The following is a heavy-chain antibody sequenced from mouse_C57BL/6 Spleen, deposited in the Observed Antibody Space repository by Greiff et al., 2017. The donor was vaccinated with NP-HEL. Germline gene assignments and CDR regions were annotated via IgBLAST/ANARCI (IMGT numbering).Heavy chain of an antibody. D-gene: IGHD1-1*01. CDR2: ISYSGST. V-gene: IGHV3-1*01. CDR3: AREGTTVVDWYFDV. Sequence: EVQLVESGPGMVKPSQSLSLTCTVTGYSITSGYDWHWIRHFPGNKLEWMGYISYSGSTNYNPSLKSRISITHDTSKNHFFLKLNSVTTEDTATYYCAREGTTVVDWYFDVWGTGTTVTVSS. CDR1: GYSITSGYD. J-gene: IGHJ1*03.